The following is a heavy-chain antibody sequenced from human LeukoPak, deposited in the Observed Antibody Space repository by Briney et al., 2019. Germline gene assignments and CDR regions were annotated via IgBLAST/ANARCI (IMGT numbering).Heavy chain of an antibody. CDR3: ARGQGTVTTH. CDR2: INQDGSEY. J-gene: IGHJ4*02. D-gene: IGHD4-17*01. CDR1: GFIFSSSW. V-gene: IGHV3-7*01. Sequence: PGGSLRLSCGISGFIFSSSWMNWVRQAPGKGLEWVANINQDGSEYYYVDSVKGRFTISRDNAKNSLYLQMNSLRADDTAVYYCARGQGTVTTHWGQGTLVTVSS.